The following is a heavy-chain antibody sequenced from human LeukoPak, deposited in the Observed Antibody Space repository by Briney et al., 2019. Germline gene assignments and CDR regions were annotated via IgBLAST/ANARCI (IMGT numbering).Heavy chain of an antibody. CDR2: IHDSEST. Sequence: PSETLSLTCTVSGVSISNYYWIWIRHSPEKARECTTYIHDSESTNYNPSLKSRVTISVDTSKTQFSLKLSSVTAADTAVYYCARLDAAAGRYLQFFYWGQGTLVTVSS. D-gene: IGHD5-24*01. CDR3: ARLDAAAGRYLQFFY. V-gene: IGHV4-59*08. J-gene: IGHJ4*02. CDR1: GVSISNYY.